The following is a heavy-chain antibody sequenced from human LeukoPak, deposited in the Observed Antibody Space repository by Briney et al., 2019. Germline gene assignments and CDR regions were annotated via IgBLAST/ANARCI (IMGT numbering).Heavy chain of an antibody. D-gene: IGHD2-21*02. CDR3: AKGRGFYCGGDCYLDY. Sequence: GGSLILSCAAPGFTLDGYAMPWVRHTPGKVLEWVPLLSWDGGSTYYADSVKGRFTISRENSKNSLYLQMNSLRAEDTALYYCAKGRGFYCGGDCYLDYWGQGTLVTVSS. V-gene: IGHV3-43D*03. J-gene: IGHJ4*02. CDR1: GFTLDGYA. CDR2: LSWDGGST.